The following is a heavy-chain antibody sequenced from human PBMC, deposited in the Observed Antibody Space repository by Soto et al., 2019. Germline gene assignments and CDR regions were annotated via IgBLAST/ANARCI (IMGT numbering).Heavy chain of an antibody. CDR2: ISYDGSNK. Sequence: GGSLRLSCAASGFTFSSYAMHWVRQAPGKGLEWVAVISYDGSNKYYADPVKGRFTISRDNSKNTLYLQMNSLRAEDTAVYYCAREVAYYDSSGTPAFDYWGQGTLVTVSS. CDR3: AREVAYYDSSGTPAFDY. D-gene: IGHD3-22*01. V-gene: IGHV3-30-3*01. J-gene: IGHJ4*02. CDR1: GFTFSSYA.